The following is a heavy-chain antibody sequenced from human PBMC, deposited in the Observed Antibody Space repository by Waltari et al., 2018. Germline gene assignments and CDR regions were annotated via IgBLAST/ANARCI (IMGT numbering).Heavy chain of an antibody. J-gene: IGHJ3*02. CDR2: INSGGGSP. CDR3: ARDFYQGFGFVTGAFDI. V-gene: IGHV1-46*01. Sequence: QVQLVQSGAEVKKPGASVKVSCKASVYMFTRYYMYWVRQAPGQGLQWMAIINSGGGSPTYAQNFQGRLTVTSDTSTGTVYMELTSLRSDDTAVYYCARDFYQGFGFVTGAFDIWGQGTIVVVSS. CDR1: VYMFTRYY. D-gene: IGHD3-3*01.